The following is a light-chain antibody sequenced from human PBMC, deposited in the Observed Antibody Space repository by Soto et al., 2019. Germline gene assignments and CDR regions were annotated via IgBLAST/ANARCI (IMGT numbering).Light chain of an antibody. V-gene: IGKV1-5*01. CDR2: DAS. CDR3: QQYKSYST. J-gene: IGKJ1*01. Sequence: DIQMTQSPSTLSASVGERVTITCRASQSVTNWLAWYQQKPGKAPKLLIYDASSLESGVPSRFSGSGSGTEFTLTISSLQPDDIATYYCQQYKSYSTFGQGTKVDIK. CDR1: QSVTNW.